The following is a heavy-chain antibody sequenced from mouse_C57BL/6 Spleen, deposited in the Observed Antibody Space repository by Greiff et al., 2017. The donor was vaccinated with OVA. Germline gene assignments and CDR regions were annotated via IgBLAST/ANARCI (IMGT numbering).Heavy chain of an antibody. CDR3: AREGSSPRWYFDV. J-gene: IGHJ1*03. Sequence: EVKVVESGGGLVKPGGSLKLSCAASGFTFSDYGMHWVRQAPEKGLEWVAYISSGSSTIYYADTVKGRFTISRDNAKNTLFLQMTSLRSEDTAMYYCAREGSSPRWYFDVWGTGTTVTVSS. D-gene: IGHD1-1*01. CDR1: GFTFSDYG. V-gene: IGHV5-17*01. CDR2: ISSGSSTI.